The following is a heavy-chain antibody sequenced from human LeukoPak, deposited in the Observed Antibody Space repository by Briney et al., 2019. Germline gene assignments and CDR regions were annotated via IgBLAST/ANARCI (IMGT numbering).Heavy chain of an antibody. D-gene: IGHD2-2*01. CDR1: GRSFSGYY. Sequence: SETLSLTCAVYGRSFSGYYWSWIRQPPGKGLEWIGEINHSGSTNYNPSLKSRVTISVDTSKNQFSLKLSSVTAADTAVYYCARVGGGYCSSTSCYDPGTYYGMDVWGQGTTVTVSS. CDR2: INHSGST. CDR3: ARVGGGYCSSTSCYDPGTYYGMDV. J-gene: IGHJ6*02. V-gene: IGHV4-34*01.